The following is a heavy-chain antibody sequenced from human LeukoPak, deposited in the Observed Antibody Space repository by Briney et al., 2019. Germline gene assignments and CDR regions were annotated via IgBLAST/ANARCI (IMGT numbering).Heavy chain of an antibody. CDR2: RYYSGAT. CDR3: ARALSGRPAVFDS. Sequence: SETLSLTRAVSSGFLSGYYWNWIRQPPGKGLEWLGFRYYSGATNYNPSLRGRVTISVDRSKSQLSLKITSVTAADTAEYYCARALSGRPAVFDSRGQGALVSVSS. CDR1: SGFLSGYY. V-gene: IGHV4-59*08. J-gene: IGHJ4*02. D-gene: IGHD1-26*01.